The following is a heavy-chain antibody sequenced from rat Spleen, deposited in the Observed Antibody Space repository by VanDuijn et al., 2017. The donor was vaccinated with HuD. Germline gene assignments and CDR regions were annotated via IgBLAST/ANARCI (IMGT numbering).Heavy chain of an antibody. Sequence: EVQLVETGGGLVQPGRSLKLSCVASGFTFSSYWMYWIRQAPGKGLEWVSSINTDGGSTYYPDSVKGRFTISRDNAENTVYLQMNSLRSEDTATYYCAKGLLRRAPGLVDYWGQGVMVTVSS. CDR3: AKGLLRRAPGLVDY. CDR2: INTDGGST. CDR1: GFTFSSYW. V-gene: IGHV5-58*01. J-gene: IGHJ2*01. D-gene: IGHD1-11*01.